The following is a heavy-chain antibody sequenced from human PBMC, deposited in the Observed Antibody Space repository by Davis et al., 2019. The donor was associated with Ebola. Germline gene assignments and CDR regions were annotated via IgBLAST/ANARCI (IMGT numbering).Heavy chain of an antibody. Sequence: PGGSLRLSCTVSGDSISGFYWSWIRQPPGKGLEWIGYIAYTGNTIYNPSLKSRVTISGDTSKKQFSLRLSSVTAADTAVYYCARGGLVPAALYLWGQGTTVTVSS. J-gene: IGHJ3*01. V-gene: IGHV4-59*01. D-gene: IGHD2-2*01. CDR3: ARGGLVPAALYL. CDR2: IAYTGNT. CDR1: GDSISGFY.